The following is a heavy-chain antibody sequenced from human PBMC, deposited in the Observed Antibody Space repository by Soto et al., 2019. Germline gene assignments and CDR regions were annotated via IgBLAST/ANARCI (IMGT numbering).Heavy chain of an antibody. Sequence: ASVKVSCKASGYTFTSYAMHWVRQAPGQRLEWMGWINAGNGNTKYSQKFQGRVTITRDTSASTAYMELSSLRSEDTAVYYCASTSHYYGSGSYYNPLDYWGQGTLVTVSS. J-gene: IGHJ4*02. CDR2: INAGNGNT. CDR3: ASTSHYYGSGSYYNPLDY. V-gene: IGHV1-3*01. CDR1: GYTFTSYA. D-gene: IGHD3-10*01.